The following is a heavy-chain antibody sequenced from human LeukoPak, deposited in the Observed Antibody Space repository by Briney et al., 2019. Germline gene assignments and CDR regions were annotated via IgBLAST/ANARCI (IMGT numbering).Heavy chain of an antibody. Sequence: SPSETLSLTCAVSGGSISSSNWWSWVRQPPGKGLEWIGEIYHSGSTNYNPSLKSRVTISADKSKNQFSLKLSSVTAADTAVYYCARDRYGGILTGNNWFDPWGQGTLVTVSS. J-gene: IGHJ5*02. CDR3: ARDRYGGILTGNNWFDP. V-gene: IGHV4-4*02. CDR1: GGSISSSNW. D-gene: IGHD3-9*01. CDR2: IYHSGST.